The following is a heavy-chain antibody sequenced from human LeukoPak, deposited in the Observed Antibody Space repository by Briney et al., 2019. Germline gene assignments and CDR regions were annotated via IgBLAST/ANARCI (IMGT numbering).Heavy chain of an antibody. Sequence: SETLSLTCTVSGGSISSYYWSWIRQPPGKGLEWIGYIYYSGSTNYNPSLKNRVTISVDTSKNQFSLKLSSVTAADTAGYYCARGRDFGVVNWFDPWGQGTLVTVSS. D-gene: IGHD3-3*01. CDR1: GGSISSYY. J-gene: IGHJ5*02. CDR2: IYYSGST. CDR3: ARGRDFGVVNWFDP. V-gene: IGHV4-59*01.